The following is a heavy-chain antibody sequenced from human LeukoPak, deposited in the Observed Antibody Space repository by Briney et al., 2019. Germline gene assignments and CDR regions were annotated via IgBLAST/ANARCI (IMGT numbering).Heavy chain of an antibody. CDR1: GYTFTGYY. J-gene: IGHJ3*02. D-gene: IGHD1-26*01. V-gene: IGHV1-2*06. CDR3: ASLSAGMYSGLPEAKPPDAFDI. CDR2: INPNSGGT. Sequence: ASVKVSCKASGYTFTGYYIHWVRQAPGQGLEWMGRINPNSGGTDYAQKFQGRVTMTRDTSINTAYMELRSLRSDDTAVYYCASLSAGMYSGLPEAKPPDAFDIWGQGTMVTVSS.